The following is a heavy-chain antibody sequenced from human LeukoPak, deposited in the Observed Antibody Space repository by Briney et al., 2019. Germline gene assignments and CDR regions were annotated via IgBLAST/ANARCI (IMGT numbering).Heavy chain of an antibody. CDR3: ASVNPVAGTGFYFDY. Sequence: GGSLRLSCAASEFTFSSYAMSWVRQAPGKGLEWVSAISNSGGSTYYADSVKGRFTISRDNSKNTLYLQMNSLRAEDTAVYYCASVNPVAGTGFYFDYWAREPWSPSPQ. V-gene: IGHV3-23*01. J-gene: IGHJ4*02. D-gene: IGHD6-19*01. CDR1: EFTFSSYA. CDR2: ISNSGGST.